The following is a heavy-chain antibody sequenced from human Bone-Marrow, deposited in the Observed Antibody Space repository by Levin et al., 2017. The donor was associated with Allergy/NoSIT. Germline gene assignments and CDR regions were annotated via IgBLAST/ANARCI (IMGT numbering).Heavy chain of an antibody. Sequence: GESLKISCAASGFTFSGYWMQWVRQAPGEGLVYVSSINNDGTTTRYADSVKGRFTISRDNAKNTLYLQVNSLRAEDTAVYYCARLTGTSTPDFDYWGQGTRVTVSS. D-gene: IGHD7-27*01. CDR2: INNDGTTT. CDR3: ARLTGTSTPDFDY. J-gene: IGHJ4*02. V-gene: IGHV3-74*01. CDR1: GFTFSGYW.